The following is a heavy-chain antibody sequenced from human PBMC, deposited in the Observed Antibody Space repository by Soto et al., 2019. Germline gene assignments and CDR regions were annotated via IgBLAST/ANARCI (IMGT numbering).Heavy chain of an antibody. CDR1: GGSISSGGYS. J-gene: IGHJ4*02. Sequence: SETLSLTCAVSGGSISSGGYSWSWIRQPPGKGLEWIGYMYHSGSTYYNPSLKSRVTISIDRSKNQFSLKLSSVTAADTAIYYCAKPISGYYAPSDHWGQGTQVTVSS. CDR3: AKPISGYYAPSDH. D-gene: IGHD3-22*01. CDR2: MYHSGST. V-gene: IGHV4-30-2*01.